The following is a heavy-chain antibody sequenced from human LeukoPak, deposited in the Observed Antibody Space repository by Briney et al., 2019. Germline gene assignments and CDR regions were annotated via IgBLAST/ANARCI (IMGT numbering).Heavy chain of an antibody. CDR1: GYTFTGYY. Sequence: ASVKVSCKASGYTFTGYYMRWVRQAPGQGLEWMGWINPNSGGTNYAQKFQGRVTMTRDTSISTAYMELSRLRSDDAAVYYCSRDLTVTTDYYYGIDVWGQGTTVTVSS. CDR3: SRDLTVTTDYYYGIDV. CDR2: INPNSGGT. D-gene: IGHD4-17*01. V-gene: IGHV1-2*02. J-gene: IGHJ6*02.